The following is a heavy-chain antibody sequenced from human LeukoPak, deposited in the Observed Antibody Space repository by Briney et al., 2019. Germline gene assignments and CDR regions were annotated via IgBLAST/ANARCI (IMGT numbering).Heavy chain of an antibody. CDR2: IYYNGSA. V-gene: IGHV4-39*07. D-gene: IGHD3-10*01. CDR3: ARDGVLYFGENNWFDP. CDR1: GGSITSNNYF. J-gene: IGHJ5*02. Sequence: SETLSLTCTVSGGSITSNNYFWGWIRQPPGKGLEWIGSIYYNGSANYNRSLRSRVTISVDTSKKQFSLKLTSVTAADTAVYYCARDGVLYFGENNWFDPWGQGTLVTVSS.